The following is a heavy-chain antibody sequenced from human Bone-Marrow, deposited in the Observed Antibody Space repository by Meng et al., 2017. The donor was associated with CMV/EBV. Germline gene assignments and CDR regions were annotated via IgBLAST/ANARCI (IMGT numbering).Heavy chain of an antibody. CDR1: GFTFGNCN. V-gene: IGHV3-21*01. J-gene: IGHJ6*02. Sequence: GGSLRLSCVASGFTFGNCNMNWVRQAPGKGLELVSDIHYNGRDINYAGSIKGRFTVSRDNAKNLVYLQMNSLRAEDTAVYYCAREEAAHYYYYGMDVWGQGTTVTVSS. D-gene: IGHD2-15*01. CDR3: AREEAAHYYYYGMDV. CDR2: IHYNGRDI.